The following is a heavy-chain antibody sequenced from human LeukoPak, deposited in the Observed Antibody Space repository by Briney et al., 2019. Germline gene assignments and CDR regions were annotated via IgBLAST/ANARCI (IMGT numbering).Heavy chain of an antibody. J-gene: IGHJ5*02. CDR2: IYYSGST. Sequence: SETLSLTCTVSGGSISSSSYYWGWIRQPPGKGLEWIGSIYYSGSTYHNPSLKSRVTISVDTSKNQFSLKLSSVTAADTAVYYCARDRITMVRGVLNWFDPWGQGTLVTVSS. D-gene: IGHD3-10*01. CDR1: GGSISSSSYY. V-gene: IGHV4-39*07. CDR3: ARDRITMVRGVLNWFDP.